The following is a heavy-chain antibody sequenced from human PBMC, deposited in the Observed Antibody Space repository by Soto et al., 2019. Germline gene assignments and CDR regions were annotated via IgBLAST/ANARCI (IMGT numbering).Heavy chain of an antibody. Sequence: QVQLVQSGAEVKKPGASVKVSCTAFGYTFTSYGISWVRQAPGQGLEWMGWISAYNGNTNYAQKLQGRVTMTTDTATSTAYMELRSLRSDDTAVYFCARDKYYYGSGSWNYFDYWGLGTLVTVSS. D-gene: IGHD3-10*01. V-gene: IGHV1-18*01. CDR2: ISAYNGNT. CDR3: ARDKYYYGSGSWNYFDY. J-gene: IGHJ4*02. CDR1: GYTFTSYG.